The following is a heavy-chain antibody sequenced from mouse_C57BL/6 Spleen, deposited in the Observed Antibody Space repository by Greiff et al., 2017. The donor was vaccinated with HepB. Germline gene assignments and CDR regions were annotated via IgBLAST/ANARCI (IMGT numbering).Heavy chain of an antibody. Sequence: EVQLQQSGPELVKPGASVKISCKASGYTFTDYYMNWVKQSHGKSLEWIGDINPNNGGTSYNQKFKGKATLTVDKSSSTAYMELRSLTSEDSAVYYCARSGYHDYDAWFAYWGQGTLVTVSA. J-gene: IGHJ3*01. CDR1: GYTFTDYY. D-gene: IGHD2-4*01. CDR2: INPNNGGT. V-gene: IGHV1-26*01. CDR3: ARSGYHDYDAWFAY.